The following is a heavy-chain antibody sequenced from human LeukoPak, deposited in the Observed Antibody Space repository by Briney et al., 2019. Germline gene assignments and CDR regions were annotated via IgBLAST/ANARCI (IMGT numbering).Heavy chain of an antibody. J-gene: IGHJ5*02. Sequence: GASVKVSCKASGYTFTSYAMNWVRQAPGQGLEWMGWINTNTGNPTYAQGFTGRVVFSLDTSFSTAYLQISRLKAEDTAVYYCARDRITMVRGVIKNWFDPWGQGTLVTVSS. CDR1: GYTFTSYA. CDR2: INTNTGNP. D-gene: IGHD3-10*01. V-gene: IGHV7-4-1*02. CDR3: ARDRITMVRGVIKNWFDP.